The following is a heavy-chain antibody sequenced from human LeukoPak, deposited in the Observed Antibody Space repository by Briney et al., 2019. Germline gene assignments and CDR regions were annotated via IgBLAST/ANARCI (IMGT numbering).Heavy chain of an antibody. CDR2: IYTSGST. D-gene: IGHD3-3*01. J-gene: IGHJ4*02. CDR3: ARSPPRDFWSGYYLDY. CDR1: DGSISSYY. V-gene: IGHV4-4*09. Sequence: SETLSLTCTVSDGSISSYYWSWIRQPPGKGLEWIGYIYTSGSTNYNPSLKSRVTISVDTSKNQFSLKLSSVTDADTAVYYCARSPPRDFWSGYYLDYWGQGTLVTVSS.